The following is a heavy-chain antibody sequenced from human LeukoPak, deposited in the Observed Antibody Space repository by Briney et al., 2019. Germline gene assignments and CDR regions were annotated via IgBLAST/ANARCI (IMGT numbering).Heavy chain of an antibody. D-gene: IGHD3-9*01. V-gene: IGHV3-15*01. CDR3: AKDLGVRYFDWLIPGSDY. CDR1: GFTFSNAW. J-gene: IGHJ4*02. CDR2: IKSKTDGGTI. Sequence: PGGSLRLSCAASGFTFSNAWMTWVRQAPGKGLEWVGRIKSKTDGGTIDYAAPVKGRFTISRDDSKNTLYLQMNSLRAEDTAVYYCAKDLGVRYFDWLIPGSDYWGQGTLVTVSS.